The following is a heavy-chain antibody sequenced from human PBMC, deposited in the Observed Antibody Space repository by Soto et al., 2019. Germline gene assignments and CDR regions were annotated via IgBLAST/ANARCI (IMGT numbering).Heavy chain of an antibody. CDR2: IYYSGST. D-gene: IGHD3-16*01. CDR3: PRLWGWCVDF. J-gene: IGHJ4*02. V-gene: IGHV4-59*08. CDR1: GGSISSYY. Sequence: QVQLQESGPGLVKPSETLSLTCTVSGGSISSYYWSWIRQPPGKGLEWIGYIYYSGSTNYNPSLKSRLYISVDTSKSQFSLERSSVTAADTAVYYCPRLWGWCVDFWGQGTLVTVSS.